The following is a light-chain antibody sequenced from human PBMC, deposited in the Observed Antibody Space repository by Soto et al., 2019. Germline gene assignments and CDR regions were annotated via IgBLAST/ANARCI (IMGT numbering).Light chain of an antibody. CDR3: QQYGSSPLT. CDR2: GPS. V-gene: IGKV3-20*01. J-gene: IGKJ4*01. CDR1: QSVSSSY. Sequence: EIGLTQSPGTLSLSPGDRATLSCRASQSVSSSYLAWYQQKPGQAPRLLIYGPSSRATGIPDRFSGSGSGTDFTLTISRLEPEDFAVYYCQQYGSSPLTFGGGTKVDIK.